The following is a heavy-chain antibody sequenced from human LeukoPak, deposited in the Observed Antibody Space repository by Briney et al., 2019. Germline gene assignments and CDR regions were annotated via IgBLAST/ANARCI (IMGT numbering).Heavy chain of an antibody. CDR3: AKDAAANVDYPYYFDY. CDR1: GFTFSSYW. D-gene: IGHD4-11*01. V-gene: IGHV3-7*03. J-gene: IGHJ4*02. CDR2: IKQDGSEK. Sequence: PGGSLRLSCAASGFTFSSYWMSWVRQAPGKGLEWVANIKQDGSEKYYVDSVKGRFTISRDNSRTTLYLLMNSLRAEDTAVYYCAKDAAANVDYPYYFDYWGQGALVTVSS.